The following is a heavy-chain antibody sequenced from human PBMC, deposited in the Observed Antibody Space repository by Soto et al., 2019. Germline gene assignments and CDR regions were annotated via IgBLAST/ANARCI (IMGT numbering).Heavy chain of an antibody. J-gene: IGHJ6*02. Sequence: PGGSLRLSCAASGFTFSDYYMSWIRQAPGKGLEWVSYISSSSSYTNYADSVKGRFTISRDNAKNSLYLQMNSLRAEDTAVYYCARNDIAAAVAYYYYGMDVWGQGTTVTVSS. CDR3: ARNDIAAAVAYYYYGMDV. V-gene: IGHV3-11*03. D-gene: IGHD6-13*01. CDR1: GFTFSDYY. CDR2: ISSSSSYT.